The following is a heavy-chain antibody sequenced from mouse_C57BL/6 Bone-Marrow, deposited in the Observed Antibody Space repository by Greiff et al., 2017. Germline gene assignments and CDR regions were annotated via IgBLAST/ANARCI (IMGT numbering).Heavy chain of an antibody. J-gene: IGHJ4*01. V-gene: IGHV1-53*01. Sequence: QVQLQQPGTELVKPGASVKLSCKASGYTFTSYWMHWVKQRPGQGLEWIGNINPSNGGTNYNEKIKSKATLTVDKSSSTAYMQRSSLTSEDSAVYYCARYDGSSPYYYAMDYWGQGTSVTVSS. CDR2: INPSNGGT. CDR3: ARYDGSSPYYYAMDY. CDR1: GYTFTSYW. D-gene: IGHD1-1*01.